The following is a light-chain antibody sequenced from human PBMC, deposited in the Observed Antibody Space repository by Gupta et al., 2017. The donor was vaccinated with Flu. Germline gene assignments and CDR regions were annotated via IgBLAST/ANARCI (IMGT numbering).Light chain of an antibody. CDR1: SSHIGADYD. Sequence: SVLTQPPSVSGAPGQTLTITCTGSSSHIGADYDVHWYQQLPGTAPTLLIYGNSNRPSGVPDRCSAAKSGTTASLVTTGLQADDDADYYCQSYDSSLSRVFGGGTKLTVL. CDR2: GNS. J-gene: IGLJ2*01. CDR3: QSYDSSLSRV. V-gene: IGLV1-40*01.